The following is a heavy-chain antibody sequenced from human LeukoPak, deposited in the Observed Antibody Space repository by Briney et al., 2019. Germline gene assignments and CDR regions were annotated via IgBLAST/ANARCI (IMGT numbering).Heavy chain of an antibody. D-gene: IGHD5-12*01. J-gene: IGHJ4*02. V-gene: IGHV3-7*01. CDR3: ARDPSRYDLDY. CDR2: IKQDGVDK. CDR1: GFSFSRSY. Sequence: GGSLRLSCAASGFSFSRSYMNWVRQAPGKGLEWVATIKQDGVDKYYVDSVKGRFTISRDTAKNSLFLQMTSLRAEDTAVYYCARDPSRYDLDYWGQGTLVTVSS.